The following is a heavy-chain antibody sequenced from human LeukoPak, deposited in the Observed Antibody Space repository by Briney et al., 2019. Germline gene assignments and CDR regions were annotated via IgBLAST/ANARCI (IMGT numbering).Heavy chain of an antibody. J-gene: IGHJ4*02. CDR3: ARDTGGGDFGYYFDY. CDR2: IYNSGST. V-gene: IGHV4-31*02. Sequence: LRLSCAASGFTFSDYYWSWIRQHPGKGLEWIGYIYNSGSTYYNPSLKSRVTISADTSKNQFSLKLSSVTAADTAVYYCARDTGGGDFGYYFDYWGQGTLVTVSS. D-gene: IGHD2-21*01. CDR1: GFTFSDYY.